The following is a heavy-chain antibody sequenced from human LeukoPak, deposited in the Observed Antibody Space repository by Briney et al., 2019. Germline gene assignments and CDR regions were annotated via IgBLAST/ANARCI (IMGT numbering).Heavy chain of an antibody. Sequence: SQTLSLTCTVSGVSISSGDYYWSWIRQPPGKGLEWIGYIYYSGSTYYNPSLKSRVTISVDTSKNQFSLKLGSVTAADTAVYYCARVSGYYYDSSILHPAELDYWGQGTLVTVSS. D-gene: IGHD3-22*01. CDR1: GVSISSGDYY. J-gene: IGHJ4*02. CDR3: ARVSGYYYDSSILHPAELDY. CDR2: IYYSGST. V-gene: IGHV4-30-4*01.